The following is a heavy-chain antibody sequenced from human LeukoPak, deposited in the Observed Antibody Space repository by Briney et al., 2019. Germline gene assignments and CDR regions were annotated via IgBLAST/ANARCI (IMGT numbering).Heavy chain of an antibody. V-gene: IGHV1-46*01. Sequence: ASVKVSCKASGGTFSSYAISWVRQAPGQGLEWMGIVNPSGGSTSYAQKFQGRVTMTRDTSTSTVYMELSSLRSEDTAVYYCARERGVVRIQLWSLAYWGQGTLVTVSS. CDR1: GGTFSSYA. CDR2: VNPSGGST. J-gene: IGHJ4*02. CDR3: ARERGVVRIQLWSLAY. D-gene: IGHD5-18*01.